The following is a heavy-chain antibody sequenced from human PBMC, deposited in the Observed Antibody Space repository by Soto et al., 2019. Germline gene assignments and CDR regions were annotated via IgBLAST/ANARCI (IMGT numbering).Heavy chain of an antibody. J-gene: IGHJ6*02. CDR3: AKDLNPLEARYYYYGMDV. Sequence: LRLSCAASGFTFDDYAMHWVRQAPGKGLEWVSLISWDGGSTYYADSVKGRFTISRDNSKNSLYLQMNSLRAEDTALYYCAKDLNPLEARYYYYGMDVWGQGXTVTVYS. CDR2: ISWDGGST. V-gene: IGHV3-43D*04. CDR1: GFTFDDYA.